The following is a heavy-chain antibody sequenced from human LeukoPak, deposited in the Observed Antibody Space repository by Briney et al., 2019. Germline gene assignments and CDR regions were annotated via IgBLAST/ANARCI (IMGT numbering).Heavy chain of an antibody. V-gene: IGHV4-34*12. CDR3: ARYYYDSSGYYYADIKYAFDI. Sequence: PSETLSLTCAVYGGSFSGYYWSWIRQPPGKGLEWIGEIILSGGTNYNPSLKSRVTISVDTSKNQFSLKLSSVTAADTAVYYCARYYYDSSGYYYADIKYAFDIWGQGTMVTVSS. CDR1: GGSFSGYY. CDR2: IILSGGT. J-gene: IGHJ3*02. D-gene: IGHD3-22*01.